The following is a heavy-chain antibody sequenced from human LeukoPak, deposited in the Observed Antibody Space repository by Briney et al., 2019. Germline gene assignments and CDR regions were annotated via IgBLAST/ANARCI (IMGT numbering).Heavy chain of an antibody. CDR2: IKSRTGGATA. J-gene: IGHJ4*02. D-gene: IGHD2-8*01. CDR3: TTQGTNGTERVDF. V-gene: IGHV3-15*01. CDR1: GFTFSNAW. Sequence: GGSLRLSCAASGFTFSNAWMSWVRQAPGKAREWVGRIKSRTGGATADYAAPVKGRFTISRDDSKNTLYLQMNSLKTEDTAVYYCTTQGTNGTERVDFWGQGTLVTVSS.